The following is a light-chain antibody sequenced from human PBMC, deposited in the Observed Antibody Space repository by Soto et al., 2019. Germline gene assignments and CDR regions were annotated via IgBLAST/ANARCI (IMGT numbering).Light chain of an antibody. J-gene: IGKJ2*01. CDR3: QQSYSIPYT. V-gene: IGKV1-39*01. CDR2: AAS. CDR1: QSISSN. Sequence: DIQMTQSPSSLSASVGDRVTITCRASQSISSNLNWYQQKPGKAPRLLMYAASSLQSGVPSRFSGIGSGTDFTLTISSLRPEDFATYHCQQSYSIPYTFGQGTKLEIK.